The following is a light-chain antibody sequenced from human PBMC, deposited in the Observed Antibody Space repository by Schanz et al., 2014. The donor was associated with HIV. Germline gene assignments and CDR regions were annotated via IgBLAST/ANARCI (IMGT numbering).Light chain of an antibody. V-gene: IGLV1-51*01. J-gene: IGLJ2*01. CDR1: NSNIGNNF. CDR2: DND. Sequence: QSVLTQPPSVSAAPGQKVTISCSGSNSNIGNNFVSWYQQFPGTAPKILIFDNDKRPSGIPDRFSASKSGTSATLGITGLQTGDEADYFCGTWDSSLSAVVFGGGTKLTVL. CDR3: GTWDSSLSAVV.